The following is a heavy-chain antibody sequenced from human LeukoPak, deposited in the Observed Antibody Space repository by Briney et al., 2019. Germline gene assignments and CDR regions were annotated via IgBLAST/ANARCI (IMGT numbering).Heavy chain of an antibody. V-gene: IGHV5-51*01. CDR1: GYSFTSYW. CDR3: ARRFSTSWYFDY. CDR2: FYPGDSST. J-gene: IGHJ4*02. D-gene: IGHD6-13*01. Sequence: GESLKISCKGSGYSFTSYWIAWVRQMPGKGLEWMGSFYPGDSSTKYSPSFQGQVTISADKSISTAYLQWRSLKASDTAMYYCARRFSTSWYFDYWSQGALVTVSS.